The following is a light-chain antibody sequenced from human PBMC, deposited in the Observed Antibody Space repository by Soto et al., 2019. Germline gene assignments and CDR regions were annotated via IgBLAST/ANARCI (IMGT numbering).Light chain of an antibody. CDR2: DAS. CDR1: QIVYNGF. J-gene: IGKJ4*01. V-gene: IGKV3D-20*02. CDR3: QQRSDWPLT. Sequence: EIVLTQSPGTLSLSPGERATVSCRASQIVYNGFLAWYQQKPGQAPRLLIYDASRRATGIPARFSGSGSGTDFTLSISSLEPEDFAVYYCQQRSDWPLTFGGGTKVDIK.